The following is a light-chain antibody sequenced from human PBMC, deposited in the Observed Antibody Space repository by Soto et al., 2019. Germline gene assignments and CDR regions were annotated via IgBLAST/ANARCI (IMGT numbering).Light chain of an antibody. V-gene: IGKV3-15*01. CDR1: QSVRSS. Sequence: MNQSPCTLSVSPGERATLFCRASQSVRSSLAWYQQKPGQAPRLFIYDASTRATGIPARFSGSGSGTEFTLTISSLQSEDFAVYYCQQYNSWPEPFGQGTKV. CDR3: QQYNSWPEP. J-gene: IGKJ1*01. CDR2: DAS.